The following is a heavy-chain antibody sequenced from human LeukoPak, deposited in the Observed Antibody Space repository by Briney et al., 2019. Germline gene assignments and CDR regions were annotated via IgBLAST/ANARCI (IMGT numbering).Heavy chain of an antibody. V-gene: IGHV1-2*02. CDR1: GYTFTDYY. Sequence: ASVKVSCKASGYTFTDYYMHWVRQAPGQGLEWMGWITPNSGVTKYAQKFQGRVTMTRGTSISTAYMELSRLRSDDTAVFYCARDLSGDSDVDYWGQGTLVTVSS. CDR2: ITPNSGVT. CDR3: ARDLSGDSDVDY. J-gene: IGHJ4*02. D-gene: IGHD7-27*01.